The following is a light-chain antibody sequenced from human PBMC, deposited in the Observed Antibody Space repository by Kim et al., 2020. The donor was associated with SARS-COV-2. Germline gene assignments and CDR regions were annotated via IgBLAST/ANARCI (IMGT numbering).Light chain of an antibody. Sequence: AYVGDRVTITCRTSQFISAYLNWYQQKPGKAPKVLIYTASSLRSGVPSRFRGSGSGTEFTLTISSLQPEDFATYYCQQSYRTPYTFGQGTKVDIK. CDR3: QQSYRTPYT. CDR1: QFISAY. CDR2: TAS. J-gene: IGKJ2*01. V-gene: IGKV1-39*01.